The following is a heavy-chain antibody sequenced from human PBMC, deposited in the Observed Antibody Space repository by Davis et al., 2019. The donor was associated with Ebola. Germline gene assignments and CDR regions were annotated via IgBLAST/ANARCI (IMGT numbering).Heavy chain of an antibody. V-gene: IGHV3-23*01. CDR3: AKGGYCSGGSCYSDYYYYGMGV. Sequence: GGSLRLSCAASGFTFSSYAMSWVRHAPGKGLEWVSAISGSGGSTYYADSVKGRFTISRDNSKNTLYLQMNSLRAEDTAVYYCAKGGYCSGGSCYSDYYYYGMGVWGQGTTVTVSS. D-gene: IGHD2-15*01. CDR2: ISGSGGST. J-gene: IGHJ6*02. CDR1: GFTFSSYA.